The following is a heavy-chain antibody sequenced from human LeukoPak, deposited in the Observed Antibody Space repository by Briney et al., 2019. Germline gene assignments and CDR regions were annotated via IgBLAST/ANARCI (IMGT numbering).Heavy chain of an antibody. CDR3: ARLRAIAARPSTGFEY. V-gene: IGHV1-18*01. D-gene: IGHD6-6*01. Sequence: ASVKVSCKASGYTFTSYGFSWVRQAPGQGLEWMGWISAYNGNIIYAQKLQGRVTMTTDTSTSTAYIELRSIRSDETTVYYCARLRAIAARPSTGFEYCGQGTLVTASS. CDR2: ISAYNGNI. CDR1: GYTFTSYG. J-gene: IGHJ4*02.